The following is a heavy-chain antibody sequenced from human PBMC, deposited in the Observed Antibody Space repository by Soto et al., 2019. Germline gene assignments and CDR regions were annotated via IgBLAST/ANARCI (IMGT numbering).Heavy chain of an antibody. CDR2: INAGNGNT. D-gene: IGHD2-15*01. CDR3: ASPKYCSGGSCRRQDLWNFDY. Sequence: VASVKVSCKASGYTFTSYAMHWVRQAPGQRLEWMGWINAGNGNTKYSQKFQGRVTITRDTSASTAYMELSSLRSEDTAVYYCASPKYCSGGSCRRQDLWNFDYWGQGTLVTVSS. J-gene: IGHJ4*02. CDR1: GYTFTSYA. V-gene: IGHV1-3*01.